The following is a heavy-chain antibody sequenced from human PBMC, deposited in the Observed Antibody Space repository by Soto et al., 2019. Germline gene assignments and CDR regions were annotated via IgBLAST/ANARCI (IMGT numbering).Heavy chain of an antibody. CDR1: GGSINNHF. CDR2: IHSKGKT. V-gene: IGHV4-4*07. CDR3: AISPSPLFDP. Sequence: QLLLQESGPGLVRPSETLSLTCTVSGGSINNHFCHWLRQPAGKGLEWIGHIHSKGKTIYNPSLEGRVTPPGDPAQYHSSLNLTSVPAAEPALYSCAISPSPLFDPWGKGTLVTVSS. J-gene: IGHJ5*02.